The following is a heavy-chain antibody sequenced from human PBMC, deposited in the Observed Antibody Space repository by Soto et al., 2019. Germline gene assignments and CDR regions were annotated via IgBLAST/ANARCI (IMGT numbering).Heavy chain of an antibody. V-gene: IGHV4-31*03. CDR3: ARGVGYFDYGDYFSGYYYYYMDV. D-gene: IGHD4-17*01. Sequence: QVQLHESGPGLVKPSKTLSLTCTVAGGSISSGGYYWSWIRQHPGKGLEWIGYIYYSGSTYYNPALTSRVTISVDTSKNQFSLKLSSVTAADTAVYYCARGVGYFDYGDYFSGYYYYYMDVWGKGTTVTVSS. CDR2: IYYSGST. J-gene: IGHJ6*03. CDR1: GGSISSGGYY.